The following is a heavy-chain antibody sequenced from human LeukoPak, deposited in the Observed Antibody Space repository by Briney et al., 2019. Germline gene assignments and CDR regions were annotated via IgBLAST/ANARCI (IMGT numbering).Heavy chain of an antibody. V-gene: IGHV3-23*01. CDR2: ISASGGAT. CDR1: GFTFSTYA. D-gene: IGHD1-26*01. CDR3: ARDGPSGNYFFDC. Sequence: PGGSLRLSCAASGFTFSTYAMSWVRQAPGKGLERVSGISASGGATYHADSVKGRFTISRDNSKNTLYLQMNSLRADDTAVYYCARDGPSGNYFFDCWGQGTLVTVSS. J-gene: IGHJ4*02.